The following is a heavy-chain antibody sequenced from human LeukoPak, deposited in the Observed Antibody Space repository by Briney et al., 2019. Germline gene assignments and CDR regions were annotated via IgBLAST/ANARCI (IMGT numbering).Heavy chain of an antibody. D-gene: IGHD6-13*01. CDR2: IIPIFGTA. CDR3: ALVPTWYGQQLAPGFDY. CDR1: GGTFSGYA. V-gene: IGHV1-69*13. J-gene: IGHJ4*02. Sequence: GASVKVSCKASGGTFSGYAISWVRQAPGQGLEWMGGIIPIFGTANYAQKFQGRVTITADESTSTAYMELSSLRSEDTAVYYCALVPTWYGQQLAPGFDYWGQGTLVTVSS.